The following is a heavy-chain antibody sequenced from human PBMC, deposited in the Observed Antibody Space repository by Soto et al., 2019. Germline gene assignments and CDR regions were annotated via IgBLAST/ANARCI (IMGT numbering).Heavy chain of an antibody. Sequence: SPRLLCSAPGITLDDYANHRVPPGSRKGPEWVSGISWNSGNIGYADFVKGRITISRDHAKNSLYLQMNSLRADDTALYYCAIEVAGADTDIGLDVWGQGTLVTVSS. V-gene: IGHV3-9*01. J-gene: IGHJ4*03. CDR2: ISWNSGNI. CDR1: GITLDDYA. CDR3: AIEVAGADTDIGLDV. D-gene: IGHD6-19*01.